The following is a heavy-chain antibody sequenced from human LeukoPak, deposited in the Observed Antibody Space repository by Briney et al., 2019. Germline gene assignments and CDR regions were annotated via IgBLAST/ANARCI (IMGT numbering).Heavy chain of an antibody. CDR1: GGSFSGYY. CDR2: INHSGST. V-gene: IGHV4-34*01. CDR3: ASFLSGSYSHDAFDI. J-gene: IGHJ3*02. D-gene: IGHD1-26*01. Sequence: SETLSLTCAVCGGSFSGYYWSWIRQPPGKGLEWIGEINHSGSTNYNPSLKSRVTISVGTSKNQFSLKLSSVTAADTAVYYCASFLSGSYSHDAFDIWGQGTMVTVSS.